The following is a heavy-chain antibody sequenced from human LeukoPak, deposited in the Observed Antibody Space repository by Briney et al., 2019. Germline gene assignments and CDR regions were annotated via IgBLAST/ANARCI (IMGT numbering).Heavy chain of an antibody. Sequence: KPSETLSLTCAVYGGSFSGYYWSWIRQPPGKGLEWIGEINHSGSTNYNPSLKSRVAISVDTSKNHFSLKLSSVTAADTAVYYCARVYSGWYTQVRRFDYWGQGTLVTVSS. J-gene: IGHJ4*02. CDR2: INHSGST. D-gene: IGHD6-19*01. CDR1: GGSFSGYY. V-gene: IGHV4-34*01. CDR3: ARVYSGWYTQVRRFDY.